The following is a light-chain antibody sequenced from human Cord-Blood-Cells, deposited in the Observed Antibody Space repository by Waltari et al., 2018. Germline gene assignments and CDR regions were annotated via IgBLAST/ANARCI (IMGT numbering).Light chain of an antibody. CDR2: GAS. CDR3: QQYNNWPLT. J-gene: IGKJ4*01. CDR1: QSVSSN. Sequence: EIVMTQSPATLSVSPGERATLSGRASQSVSSNLAWYQQKPGQSPRLHIYGASTRATGIPARFSGSGSGTEFTLTISSLQSEDFAVYYCQQYNNWPLTFSGGTKVEIK. V-gene: IGKV3-15*01.